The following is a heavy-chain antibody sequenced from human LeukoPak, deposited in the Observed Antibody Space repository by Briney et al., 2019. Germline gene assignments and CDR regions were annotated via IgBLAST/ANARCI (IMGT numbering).Heavy chain of an antibody. J-gene: IGHJ4*02. CDR3: AKVIRRDSRRFDY. D-gene: IGHD2-21*01. CDR1: GFTFSSYA. CDR2: ISGSGGST. Sequence: GGSLRLSCAASGFTFSSYAMSWVRQAPGKGLEWVSAISGSGGSTYYADSVKGRFTISRDNSKNTLYLQMNSLRAEDTAVYNCAKVIRRDSRRFDYWGQGTLVTVSS. V-gene: IGHV3-23*01.